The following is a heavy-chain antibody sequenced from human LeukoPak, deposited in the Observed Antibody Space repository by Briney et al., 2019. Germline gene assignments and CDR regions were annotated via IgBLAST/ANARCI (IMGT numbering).Heavy chain of an antibody. D-gene: IGHD3-22*01. V-gene: IGHV4-39*07. CDR2: IYYSGST. J-gene: IGHJ4*02. Sequence: PSETLSLTCTVPGGSISSSSYYWGWIRQPPGNGLEWIGRIYYSGSTYYNPSLKSRVTISVDTSKKQFSLKLSSVTAADMAVYYCAIAAGRGVVVIRWGQGTLVTVSS. CDR1: GGSISSSSYY. CDR3: AIAAGRGVVVIR.